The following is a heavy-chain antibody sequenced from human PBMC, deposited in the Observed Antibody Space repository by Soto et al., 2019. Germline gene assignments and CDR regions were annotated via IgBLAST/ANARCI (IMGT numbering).Heavy chain of an antibody. V-gene: IGHV5-51*01. CDR3: ARHQGTSGWPAPFDY. CDR2: IYPGTSEN. D-gene: IGHD6-19*01. CDR1: GYSFSSLW. Sequence: PGESLKISCQGSGYSFSSLWIAWVRQLPGKGLEWMAIIYPGTSENRYSPSFQGQVTISVDKSINTAYLQWSSLKASDTAMYYCARHQGTSGWPAPFDYWGQGTLVTVSS. J-gene: IGHJ4*02.